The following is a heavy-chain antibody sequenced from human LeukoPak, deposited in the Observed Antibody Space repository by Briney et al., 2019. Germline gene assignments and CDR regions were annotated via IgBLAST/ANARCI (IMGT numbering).Heavy chain of an antibody. CDR1: GGYFSGYY. J-gene: IGHJ5*02. V-gene: IGHV4-34*01. CDR2: INHSGST. D-gene: IGHD2/OR15-2a*01. CDR3: ARGGLLFNWFDP. Sequence: SETLSLTCAVYGGYFSGYYWSWIRQPPGKGLEWIGEINHSGSTNYNPSLKSRVTISADTSKNQFSLKLSSVTAADTAVYYCARGGLLFNWFDPWGQGTLVTVSS.